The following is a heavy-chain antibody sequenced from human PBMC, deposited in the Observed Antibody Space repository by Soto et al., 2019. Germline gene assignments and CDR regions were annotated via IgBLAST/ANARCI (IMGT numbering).Heavy chain of an antibody. CDR1: GFTFSDYA. CDR2: ISGSGGST. Sequence: GGSLRLACVASGFTFSDYAMAWVRQSPGKGLEWVSSISGSGGSTYYADSVKGRFTISRDNSKNTVFPQMNSLRAEDTAVYYCAKDHGMDVWGQGATVTVSS. J-gene: IGHJ6*02. V-gene: IGHV3-23*01. CDR3: AKDHGMDV.